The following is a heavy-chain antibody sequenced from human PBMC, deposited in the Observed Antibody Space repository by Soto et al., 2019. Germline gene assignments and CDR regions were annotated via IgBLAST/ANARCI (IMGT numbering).Heavy chain of an antibody. V-gene: IGHV4-31*03. CDR1: GGSISSGGYY. J-gene: IGHJ5*02. Sequence: QVQLQESGPGLVKPSQTLSLTCTVSGGSISSGGYYWSWIRQHPGKGLEWIGYIYYSGSTYYNPSLKSRVTISVDTSKNQFSLKLSSVTAADTAMYYCARDGNIAAAGTGAGSNWFDPWGQGTLVTVSS. CDR2: IYYSGST. CDR3: ARDGNIAAAGTGAGSNWFDP. D-gene: IGHD6-13*01.